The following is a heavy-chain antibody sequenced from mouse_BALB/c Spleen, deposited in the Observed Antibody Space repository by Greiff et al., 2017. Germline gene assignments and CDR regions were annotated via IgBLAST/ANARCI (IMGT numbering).Heavy chain of an antibody. V-gene: IGHV3-6*02. D-gene: IGHD1-1*01. CDR1: GYSITSGYY. Sequence: EVKVEESGPGLVKPSQSLSLTCSVTGYSITSGYYWNWIRQFPGNKLEWMGYISYDGSNNYNPSLKNRISITRDTSKNQFFLKLNSVTTEDTATYYCASYYGSTLDYWGQGTSVTVSS. CDR2: ISYDGSN. CDR3: ASYYGSTLDY. J-gene: IGHJ4*01.